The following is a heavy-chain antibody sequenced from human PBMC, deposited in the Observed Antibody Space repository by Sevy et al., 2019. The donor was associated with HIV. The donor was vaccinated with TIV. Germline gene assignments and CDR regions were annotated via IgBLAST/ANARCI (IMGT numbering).Heavy chain of an antibody. CDR3: ASGDYDFWSGYYSSFDY. CDR2: IYYSGST. V-gene: IGHV4-39*01. D-gene: IGHD3-3*01. CDR1: GGSISSSSYY. Sequence: SETLSLTCTVSGGSISSSSYYWGWIRQPPGKGLEWIGSIYYSGSTYYDPSLKSRVTISVDTSKNQFSLKLSSVTAADTAVYDCASGDYDFWSGYYSSFDYWGQGTLVTVSS. J-gene: IGHJ4*02.